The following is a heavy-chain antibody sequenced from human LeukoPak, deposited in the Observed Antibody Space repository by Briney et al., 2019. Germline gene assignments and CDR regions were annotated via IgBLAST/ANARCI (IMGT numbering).Heavy chain of an antibody. Sequence: GASVRVSCKASGYTFTSYDINWVRQAPGQGVEWMGWMNPKRGNTVYAQKFQGRVTMTTNTSISTAYMELSSLRSEDTAVYYCARGRYPYNWFDPWGQGTLVTVSS. V-gene: IGHV1-8*01. CDR1: GYTFTSYD. J-gene: IGHJ5*02. CDR3: ARGRYPYNWFDP. D-gene: IGHD1-1*01. CDR2: MNPKRGNT.